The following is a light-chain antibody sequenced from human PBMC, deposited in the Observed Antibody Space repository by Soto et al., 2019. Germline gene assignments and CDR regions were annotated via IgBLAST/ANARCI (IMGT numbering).Light chain of an antibody. CDR2: SNN. CDR3: AAWHGSPNGYV. V-gene: IGLV1-44*01. Sequence: QSALTQPPSASGTPGQRVTISCSGSSSNIGSNTVNWYQQLPGTAPKLLIYSNNQRPSGVPDRFSGSKSGTSASLAISGLQSEDEANYFCAAWHGSPNGYVFATWRTVTVL. CDR1: SSNIGSNT. J-gene: IGLJ1*01.